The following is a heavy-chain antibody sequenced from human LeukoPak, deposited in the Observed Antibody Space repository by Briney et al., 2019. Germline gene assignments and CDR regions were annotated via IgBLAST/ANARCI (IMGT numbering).Heavy chain of an antibody. CDR2: ISTSGSTI. CDR1: GFTFSDYY. V-gene: IGHV3-11*04. CDR3: ASPVAFGGVDY. J-gene: IGHJ4*02. D-gene: IGHD3-16*01. Sequence: GGSLRLSCAASGFTFSDYYMNWIRQAPGKGLEWVSYISTSGSTIYYADSVKGRFTISRDNAKNSLYLQMNSLRAEDTAVYYCASPVAFGGVDYWGQGTLVTVSS.